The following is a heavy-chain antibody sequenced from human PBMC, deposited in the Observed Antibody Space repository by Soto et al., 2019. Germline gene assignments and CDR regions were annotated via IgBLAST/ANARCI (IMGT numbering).Heavy chain of an antibody. CDR2: IYYSGST. D-gene: IGHD4-4*01. CDR3: ASNTVTTASFYYYYGMDV. V-gene: IGHV4-39*01. CDR1: GGSISRSSYY. J-gene: IGHJ6*02. Sequence: SETLSLTCTVSGGSISRSSYYWGWIRQPPGKGLEWIGSIYYSGSTYYNPSLKSRVTISVDTSKNQFSLKLSSATAADTAVYYCASNTVTTASFYYYYGMDVWGQGTTVTVSS.